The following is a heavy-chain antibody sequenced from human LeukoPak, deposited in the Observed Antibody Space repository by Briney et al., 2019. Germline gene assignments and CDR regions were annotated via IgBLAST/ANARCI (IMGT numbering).Heavy chain of an antibody. V-gene: IGHV1-18*01. J-gene: IGHJ4*02. CDR3: ARVRSGYSGSYFNFDY. D-gene: IGHD1-26*01. Sequence: ASVKVSCKASGYTFTSYGISWVRQAPGQGLEWMGWISAYNGNTNYAQKLQGRVTMTTDTSTSTAYMELRSLRSDDTAVYYCARVRSGYSGSYFNFDYWGQGTLVTVSS. CDR1: GYTFTSYG. CDR2: ISAYNGNT.